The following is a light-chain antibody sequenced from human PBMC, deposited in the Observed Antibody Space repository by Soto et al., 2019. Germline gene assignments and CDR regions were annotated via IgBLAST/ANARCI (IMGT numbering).Light chain of an antibody. CDR1: QSISSW. Sequence: DIQMTQSPSTLSASVGDRVTITCRASQSISSWLAWYQQKPGKAPKLLIYKASSLKSGVPSRFSGSGSGTEFPLTISSLQPDDFATYYCQQYTSLYTVGQGTKLEIK. J-gene: IGKJ2*01. V-gene: IGKV1-5*03. CDR2: KAS. CDR3: QQYTSLYT.